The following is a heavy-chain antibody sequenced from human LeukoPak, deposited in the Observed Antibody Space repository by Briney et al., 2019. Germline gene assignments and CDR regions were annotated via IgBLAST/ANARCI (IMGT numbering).Heavy chain of an antibody. Sequence: SETLSLTCTVSGGSISSGGYYWSWIRQLPGKGLEWIGYIYYSGSTYYNPSLKSRVSILVATSKNRFSLRLSSVTAADTAVYYCARDRDDSWFGPWGQGTLVTASS. J-gene: IGHJ5*02. V-gene: IGHV4-31*03. CDR1: GGSISSGGYY. CDR3: ARDRDDSWFGP. CDR2: IYYSGST. D-gene: IGHD5-24*01.